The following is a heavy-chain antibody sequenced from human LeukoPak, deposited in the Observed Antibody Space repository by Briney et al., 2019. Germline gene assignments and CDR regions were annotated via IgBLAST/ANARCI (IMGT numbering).Heavy chain of an antibody. J-gene: IGHJ4*02. D-gene: IGHD2-2*02. CDR3: ARSQYCSSTSCYTTVWEDY. Sequence: ASVKVSCKASGYTFTSYYMHWVRQAPGQGLEWMGIINPSGGSTSYAQKFQGRVTMTRDTSTSTVYMELSSLRSEDTAVYYCARSQYCSSTSCYTTVWEDYWGQGTLVTVSS. V-gene: IGHV1-46*01. CDR2: INPSGGST. CDR1: GYTFTSYY.